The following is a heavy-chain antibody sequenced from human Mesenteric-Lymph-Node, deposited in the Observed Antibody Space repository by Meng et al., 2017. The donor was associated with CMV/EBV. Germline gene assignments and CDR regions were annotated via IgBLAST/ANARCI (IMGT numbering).Heavy chain of an antibody. D-gene: IGHD5/OR15-5a*01. CDR2: INPNSGGT. CDR1: GYTFIGDY. Sequence: SCKASGYTFIGDYIHWVRQAPGQGLEWVGRINPNSGGTNYAQKFQGRVTMTRDTSVTTAYMELSRLRSDDTAVYYCARDGGVYDFDYWGQGSLVTVSS. CDR3: ARDGGVYDFDY. J-gene: IGHJ4*02. V-gene: IGHV1-2*06.